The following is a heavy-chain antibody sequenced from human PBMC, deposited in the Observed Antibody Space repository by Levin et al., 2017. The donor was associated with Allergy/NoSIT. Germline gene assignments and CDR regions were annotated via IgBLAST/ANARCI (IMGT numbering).Heavy chain of an antibody. CDR1: GDSVTSNSAA. CDR3: AREPGWFHGYAFDI. CDR2: TYYRSKWYN. D-gene: IGHD6-19*01. V-gene: IGHV6-1*01. Sequence: LRLSCAISGDSVTSNSAAWNWIRQSPSRGLEWLGRTYYRSKWYNEYAVSVESRITVNPDTSKNQFSLQLDSVTPEDTALYYCAREPGWFHGYAFDIWGQGTMVTVSS. J-gene: IGHJ3*02.